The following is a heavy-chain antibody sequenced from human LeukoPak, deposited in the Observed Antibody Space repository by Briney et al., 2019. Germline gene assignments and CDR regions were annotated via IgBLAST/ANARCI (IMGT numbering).Heavy chain of an antibody. CDR1: GGSISSSSYY. J-gene: IGHJ4*02. CDR3: VAAVAAIDY. D-gene: IGHD2-15*01. CDR2: IYYSGST. V-gene: IGHV4-39*01. Sequence: SETLSLTCTVSGGSISSSSYYWAWLRQPPGKGLEWMGSIYYSGSTYYNSSLKSRVTISVDTSKNQFSLKLTSLTAAETAVYYCVAAVAAIDYWGRGTLVTVSS.